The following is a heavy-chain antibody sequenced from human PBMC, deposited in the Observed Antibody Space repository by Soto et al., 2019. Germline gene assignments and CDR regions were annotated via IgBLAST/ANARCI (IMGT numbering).Heavy chain of an antibody. Sequence: PSETLSLTCTVSGGSISSGDYYWSWIRQPPGKGLEWIGYIYYSGSTYYNPSLKSRVTISVDTSKNQFSLKLSSVTAADTAVYYCAREGMTTVTTYSWGQGTLVTVSS. CDR2: IYYSGST. J-gene: IGHJ4*02. V-gene: IGHV4-30-4*01. CDR3: AREGMTTVTTYS. CDR1: GGSISSGDYY. D-gene: IGHD4-17*01.